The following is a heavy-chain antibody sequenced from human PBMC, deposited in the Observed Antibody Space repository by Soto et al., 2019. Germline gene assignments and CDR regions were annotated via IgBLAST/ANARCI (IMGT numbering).Heavy chain of an antibody. D-gene: IGHD6-19*01. Sequence: QITLKESGPTLVRPTQTLTLTCTFSGFSLSTSGLGVGLIRHPPGQALEWLALIYWNDDKRYSPSLKARLTITKDTFKSQVVLTMTNMDPVDTATYYCAHRPSGWYLFDYWGQGTLVTVSS. J-gene: IGHJ4*02. CDR1: GFSLSTSGLG. V-gene: IGHV2-5*01. CDR3: AHRPSGWYLFDY. CDR2: IYWNDDK.